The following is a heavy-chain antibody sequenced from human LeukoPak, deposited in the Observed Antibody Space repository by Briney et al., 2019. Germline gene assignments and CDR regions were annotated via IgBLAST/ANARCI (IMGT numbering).Heavy chain of an antibody. CDR3: ARAPASSGWYWSNYYYYGMDV. CDR2: ISYDGSNK. D-gene: IGHD6-19*01. V-gene: IGHV3-30-3*01. J-gene: IGHJ6*02. Sequence: PGGSLRLSCAASGFTFSSYAMHWVRQVPGKGLEWVAVISYDGSNKYYADSVKGRFTISRDNSKNTLYLQMSSLRAEDTAVYYCARAPASSGWYWSNYYYYGMDVWGQGTTVTVSS. CDR1: GFTFSSYA.